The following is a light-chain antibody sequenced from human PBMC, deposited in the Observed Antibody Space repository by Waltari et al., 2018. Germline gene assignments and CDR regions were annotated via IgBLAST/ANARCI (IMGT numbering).Light chain of an antibody. CDR1: ALPQQY. CDR2: KDS. CDR3: QSADNSDTYQV. J-gene: IGLJ2*01. Sequence: SYDLTQPPSVSVSPGQTARITCSGDALPQQYAYWYQQKPGQAPVLVIYKDSERPSGNPEAFPGSGSGKKVTVNIRGVQGEGEADYYCQSADNSDTYQVFGGGTKLTVL. V-gene: IGLV3-25*03.